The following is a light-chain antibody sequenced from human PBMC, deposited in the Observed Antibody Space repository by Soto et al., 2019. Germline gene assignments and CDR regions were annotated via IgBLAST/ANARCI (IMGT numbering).Light chain of an antibody. CDR3: QQYGNSPPWT. CDR2: GTS. CDR1: RTVSSSF. J-gene: IGKJ1*01. V-gene: IGKV3-20*01. Sequence: EIVLTQSPGTLSLSPGERATLSCRASRTVSSSFLAWYQQKPGQAPRLLFYGTSNRATGIPDRFSGSGSGTDFTLTISRLEPEDFAVYYCQQYGNSPPWTFGQGTKVEIK.